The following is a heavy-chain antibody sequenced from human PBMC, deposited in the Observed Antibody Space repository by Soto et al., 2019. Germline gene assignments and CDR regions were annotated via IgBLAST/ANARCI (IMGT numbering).Heavy chain of an antibody. CDR3: VRAPGIAAAGTRSYYGIDV. D-gene: IGHD6-13*01. CDR1: GGSISSSSYY. CDR2: IYYSGST. V-gene: IGHV4-39*01. J-gene: IGHJ6*02. Sequence: SETLSLTCTVSGGSISSSSYYWGWIRQPPGKGLEWIGSIYYSGSTYYNPSLKSRVTISVDTSKNQFSLKLSSVTAADTAVYYCVRAPGIAAAGTRSYYGIDVWGPATTLTVS.